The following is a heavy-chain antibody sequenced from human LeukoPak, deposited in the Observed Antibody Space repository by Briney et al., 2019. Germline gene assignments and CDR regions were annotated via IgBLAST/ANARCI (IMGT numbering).Heavy chain of an antibody. V-gene: IGHV4-59*01. Sequence: SETLSLTCTVSGGSISSYYWSWIRQPPGKGLEWIGYIYYSGSTNYNPSLKSRIPISVDTSKNQFSQKLGSVTAADTAVYYCARDRDPYYDSSGYYPLLWYWGQGTLVTVSS. CDR3: ARDRDPYYDSSGYYPLLWY. CDR1: GGSISSYY. D-gene: IGHD3-22*01. CDR2: IYYSGST. J-gene: IGHJ4*02.